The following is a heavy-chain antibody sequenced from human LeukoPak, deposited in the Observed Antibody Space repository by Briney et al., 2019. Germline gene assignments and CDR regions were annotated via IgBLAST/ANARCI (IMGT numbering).Heavy chain of an antibody. CDR1: GLTSSNLE. Sequence: GGSLRLSCAASGLTSSNLEMNWVRQAPGKGLEWVSYISSSGSTIYYADSVQGRFTISRDNAKNSLYLQMNSLRAEYTAVYFCAIVAVTGTYFDCWGQGTLVTVSS. D-gene: IGHD6-19*01. CDR2: ISSSGSTI. V-gene: IGHV3-48*03. CDR3: AIVAVTGTYFDC. J-gene: IGHJ4*02.